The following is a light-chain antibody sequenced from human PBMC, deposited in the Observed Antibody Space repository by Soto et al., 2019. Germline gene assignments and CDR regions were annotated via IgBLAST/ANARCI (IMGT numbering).Light chain of an antibody. J-gene: IGKJ3*01. CDR1: QGVSSSY. CDR2: GAS. Sequence: EIVLTQSPGTLSLSPGERATVSCRASQGVSSSYLAWYQQKPGQAPWLLIYGASSRATGIPDRISGSGSGTDFTLTISRLEPEDFAVYYCQQYGSSPPITFGPGTKVDIK. CDR3: QQYGSSPPIT. V-gene: IGKV3-20*01.